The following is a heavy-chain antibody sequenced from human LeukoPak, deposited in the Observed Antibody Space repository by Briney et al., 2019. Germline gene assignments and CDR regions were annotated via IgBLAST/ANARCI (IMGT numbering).Heavy chain of an antibody. J-gene: IGHJ5*02. D-gene: IGHD3-22*01. CDR2: IYYSGST. V-gene: IGHV4-59*12. CDR1: GGSISSYY. CDR3: ARDSPYYDSATNWFDP. Sequence: SETLSLTCTVSGGSISSYYWSWIRQPPGKGLEWIGYIYYSGSTNYNPSLKSRVTISVDTSKNQFSLKLSSVTAAGTAVYYCARDSPYYDSATNWFDPWGQGTLVTVSS.